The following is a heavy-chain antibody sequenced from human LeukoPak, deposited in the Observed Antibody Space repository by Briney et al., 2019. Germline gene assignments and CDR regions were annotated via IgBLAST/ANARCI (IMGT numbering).Heavy chain of an antibody. V-gene: IGHV6-1*01. CDR1: GDSLSNNNVA. CDR3: ARGCYSSFDY. CDR2: TYYRSEWNT. J-gene: IGHJ4*02. Sequence: SQTLSLTCAISGDSLSNNNVAWNWIRQSPSRGLEWLGRTYYRSEWNTDYSVSVKSRITINSDTSKNQCSLQLNSVTPEDTAVYYCARGCYSSFDYWDQGTLVTVSS. D-gene: IGHD5-18*01.